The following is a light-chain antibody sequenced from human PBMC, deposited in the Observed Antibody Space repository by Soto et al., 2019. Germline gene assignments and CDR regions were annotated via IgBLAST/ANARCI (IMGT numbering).Light chain of an antibody. J-gene: IGKJ1*01. CDR1: QSVYAN. CDR3: QQYNTWLWT. CDR2: GAS. Sequence: EVVMTQSPATLSVSPGERATLSCRASQSVYANLAWYQHKTGQAPRLLIHGASNRATGIPARFSGSGFGTEFILTISSLQSEDFAVYYCQQYNTWLWTFGQGTKVEI. V-gene: IGKV3-15*01.